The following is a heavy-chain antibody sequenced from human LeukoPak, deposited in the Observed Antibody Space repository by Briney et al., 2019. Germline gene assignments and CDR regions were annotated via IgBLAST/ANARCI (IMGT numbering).Heavy chain of an antibody. J-gene: IGHJ4*02. Sequence: GGSLRLSCAASGFTFSTYSMNWVRQAPGKGLEWVSYISSSSSTIYYADSVKGRFTISRDNAKNSLYLQMNSLRAEDTAVYCCATPFDYWGQGTLVTVSS. V-gene: IGHV3-48*01. CDR1: GFTFSTYS. CDR3: ATPFDY. CDR2: ISSSSSTI.